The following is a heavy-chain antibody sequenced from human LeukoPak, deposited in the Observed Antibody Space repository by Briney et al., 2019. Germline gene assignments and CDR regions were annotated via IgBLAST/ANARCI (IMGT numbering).Heavy chain of an antibody. CDR3: ARDRSSGWLLDY. CDR1: GFTFSDYE. V-gene: IGHV3-48*03. Sequence: GGPLRFSCAASGFTFSDYEMNWVRQAPGKGLEGVSYISSSGSTIYYADSVKGRFTISRDSAKNSLYLQMNSLRGEDTAVYYCARDRSSGWLLDYWGQGTLVTVSS. D-gene: IGHD6-19*01. CDR2: ISSSGSTI. J-gene: IGHJ4*02.